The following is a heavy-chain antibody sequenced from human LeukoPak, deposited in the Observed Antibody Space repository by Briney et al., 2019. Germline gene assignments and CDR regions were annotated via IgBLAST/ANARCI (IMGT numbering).Heavy chain of an antibody. Sequence: GGSLRLSCAASGFTFSSFSSYAMHWVRQAPGKGLEWVAVISYDGSNKYYADSVKGRFTISRDNSKNTLYLQMNSLRAEDTAVYYCARAGYYYDSSGYYPPGGYFDYWGQGTLVTVSS. CDR3: ARAGYYYDSSGYYPPGGYFDY. D-gene: IGHD3-22*01. J-gene: IGHJ4*02. CDR2: ISYDGSNK. V-gene: IGHV3-30-3*01. CDR1: GFTFSSFSSYA.